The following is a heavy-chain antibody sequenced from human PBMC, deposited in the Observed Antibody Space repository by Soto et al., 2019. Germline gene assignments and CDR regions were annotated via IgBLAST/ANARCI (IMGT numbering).Heavy chain of an antibody. V-gene: IGHV4-31*03. D-gene: IGHD2-15*01. CDR2: IYYSGST. CDR1: GGSISSGGYY. J-gene: IGHJ4*02. Sequence: QVQLQESGPGLVKPSQTLSLTCTVSGGSISSGGYYWSWIRQHPGKGLEWIGYIYYSGSTYYNPSLRSRVTISVDTSKNQFSLKLSSVTAAETAVYYCASNDLVVAAPYFDYWGQGTLVTVSS. CDR3: ASNDLVVAAPYFDY.